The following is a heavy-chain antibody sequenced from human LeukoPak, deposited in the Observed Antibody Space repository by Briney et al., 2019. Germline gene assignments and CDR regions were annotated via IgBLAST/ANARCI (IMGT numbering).Heavy chain of an antibody. D-gene: IGHD3-3*01. CDR1: GYTFTSYD. CDR2: MNPNSGNT. Sequence: AASVKVSCKASGYTFTSYDINWVRQATGQGLEWMGWMNPNSGNTGYAQKFQGRVTITRNTSISTAYMELSSLRSEDTAVYYCARGQYYDFWSGFIPSWFDPWGQGTLVTVSS. J-gene: IGHJ5*02. CDR3: ARGQYYDFWSGFIPSWFDP. V-gene: IGHV1-8*03.